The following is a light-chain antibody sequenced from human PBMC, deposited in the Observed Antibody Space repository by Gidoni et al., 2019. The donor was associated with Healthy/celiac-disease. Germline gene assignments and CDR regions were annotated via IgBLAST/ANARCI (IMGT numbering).Light chain of an antibody. Sequence: SYELTQQPSVSVSPGQTARITCSGDALPKQYAYWYQQKPGQAPVLGIYKDSERPSGILERFSGSSSGTTVTLTISGVQAEDEADYYCQSADSSGTYVFGTGTKVTVL. CDR2: KDS. V-gene: IGLV3-25*03. CDR3: QSADSSGTYV. J-gene: IGLJ1*01. CDR1: ALPKQY.